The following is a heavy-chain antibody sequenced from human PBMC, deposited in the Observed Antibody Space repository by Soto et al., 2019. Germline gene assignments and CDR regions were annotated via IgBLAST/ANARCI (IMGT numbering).Heavy chain of an antibody. V-gene: IGHV4-39*01. D-gene: IGHD3-10*01. CDR3: ARHGSGSYYNNWFDP. Sequence: QLQESGPGLVKPSETLSLTCTVSGGSISSSTYYWGWIRQPPGKGLEWIGSIYYSGSTYYNPSLKSRVTISVDTSKNQFSLKLSSVTVADTAVYYCARHGSGSYYNNWFDPWGQGTLVTVSS. J-gene: IGHJ5*02. CDR1: GGSISSSTYY. CDR2: IYYSGST.